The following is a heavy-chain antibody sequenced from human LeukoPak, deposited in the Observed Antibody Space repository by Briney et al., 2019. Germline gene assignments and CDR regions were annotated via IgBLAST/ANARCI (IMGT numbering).Heavy chain of an antibody. D-gene: IGHD6-13*01. CDR2: ISTGGST. V-gene: IGHV4-4*07. J-gene: IGHJ4*02. CDR1: GGSMRNYF. Sequence: PSETLSLTCTVSGGSMRNYFWNWVRQPAGEGLEWIGRISTGGSTDYNPSLESRLTMSVDTSKNKFSLRLSSVTAADTAVYYCARDGSSSWPFDFWGQGTLVTVSS. CDR3: ARDGSSSWPFDF.